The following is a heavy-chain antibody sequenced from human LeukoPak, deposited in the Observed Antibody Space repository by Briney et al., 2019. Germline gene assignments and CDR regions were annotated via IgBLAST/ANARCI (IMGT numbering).Heavy chain of an antibody. CDR2: IHPSGRL. CDR1: GASFSSVDQY. Sequence: SQTLSLTCTVSGASFSSVDQYWNWIRQSPGKGLEWIGSIHPSGRLYNKPSLESRVTISIDTSKKQFSINLNSVTAADTAVYFCSRGLDSRKLGYWGQGTLVTVSS. J-gene: IGHJ4*02. D-gene: IGHD3-22*01. CDR3: SRGLDSRKLGY. V-gene: IGHV4-31*03.